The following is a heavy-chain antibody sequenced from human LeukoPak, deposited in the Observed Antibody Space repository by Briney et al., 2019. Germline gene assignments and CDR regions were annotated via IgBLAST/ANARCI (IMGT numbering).Heavy chain of an antibody. CDR2: IYYSGST. CDR1: GGSISSSSYY. CDR3: ARREEYVWGSYRHNWFDP. D-gene: IGHD3-16*02. Sequence: SETLSLTCTVSGGSISSSSYYWGWIRQPPGKGLEWIGSIYYSGSTYYNPSLKSRVTISVDTSKNQFSLKLSSVTAADTAVYYCARREEYVWGSYRHNWFDPWGQGTLVTVSS. V-gene: IGHV4-39*01. J-gene: IGHJ5*02.